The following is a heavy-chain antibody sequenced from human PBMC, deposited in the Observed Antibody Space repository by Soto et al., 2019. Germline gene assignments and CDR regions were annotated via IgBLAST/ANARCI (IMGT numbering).Heavy chain of an antibody. J-gene: IGHJ4*02. D-gene: IGHD3-3*01. Sequence: GGSLRLSCAASGFTFSNALMNWVRQAPGKGLEWVGRIKSKTDGGTTDYAAPVKGRFTISRDDSKNTLYLQMNSLKTEDTAVYYCTTLANTIFGVIDYWGQGTLVTVSS. V-gene: IGHV3-15*07. CDR1: GFTFSNAL. CDR2: IKSKTDGGTT. CDR3: TTLANTIFGVIDY.